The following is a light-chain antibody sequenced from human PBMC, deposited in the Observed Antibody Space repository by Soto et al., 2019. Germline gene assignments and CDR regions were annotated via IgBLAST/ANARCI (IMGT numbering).Light chain of an antibody. V-gene: IGKV3-20*01. CDR3: QQYGSSGT. J-gene: IGKJ1*01. CDR2: GAS. CDR1: QSVSNNY. Sequence: EIVLTQSPGTLSLSPGERATLSCRASQSVSNNYLAWYQQKPGQAPRLLIYGASNRATGIPDRFSGSGSGTDFTLTISRLEPEDFAVYYCQQYGSSGTFGQVTMVDI.